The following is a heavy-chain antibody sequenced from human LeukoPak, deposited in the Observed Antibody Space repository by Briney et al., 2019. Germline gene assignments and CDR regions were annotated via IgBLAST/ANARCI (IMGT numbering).Heavy chain of an antibody. CDR2: IIPIFGTA. CDR3: ARGVVVAATDEFSWFDP. V-gene: IGHV1-69*13. CDR1: GGTFSSYA. J-gene: IGHJ5*02. Sequence: ASVKVSCKASGGTFSSYAISWVRQAPGQGLEWMGGIIPIFGTANYAQKFQGRVTITADESTSTAYMELSSLRSEDTAVYYCARGVVVAATDEFSWFDPWGQGTLVTVSS. D-gene: IGHD2-15*01.